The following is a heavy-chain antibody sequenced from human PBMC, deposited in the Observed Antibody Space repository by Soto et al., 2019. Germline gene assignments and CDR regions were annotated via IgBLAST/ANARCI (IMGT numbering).Heavy chain of an antibody. CDR1: RFTFITYS. CDR2: ISGSGHST. CDR3: ARGSKDTVTEQIDY. J-gene: IGHJ4*02. Sequence: XGFLRLSYAASRFTFITYSMSWVRQAPGKGLEWVSAISGSGHSTYYADSVKGRLTISIDNSKNTLYMQMNSLRAEDTAVYYCARGSKDTVTEQIDYWGQGTLVTVSS. D-gene: IGHD4-17*01. V-gene: IGHV3-23*01.